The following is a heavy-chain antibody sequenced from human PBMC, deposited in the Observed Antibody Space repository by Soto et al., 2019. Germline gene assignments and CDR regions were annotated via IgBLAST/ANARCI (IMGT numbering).Heavy chain of an antibody. D-gene: IGHD1-1*01. CDR2: ISYDGNNK. Sequence: GGSLRLSCAASGFTFSTYGMHWVRQAPGKGLEWVAVISYDGNNKYYADSVKGRFTISRGNSKNTLYLQMSSLRAEDTAVYYCAKSVYNWNDGFFDYWGQGTLVTVSS. CDR3: AKSVYNWNDGFFDY. J-gene: IGHJ4*02. V-gene: IGHV3-30*18. CDR1: GFTFSTYG.